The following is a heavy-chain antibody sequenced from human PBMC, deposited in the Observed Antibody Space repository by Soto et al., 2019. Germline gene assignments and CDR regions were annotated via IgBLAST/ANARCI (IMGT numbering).Heavy chain of an antibody. CDR2: IYYSGST. D-gene: IGHD2-2*01. V-gene: IGHV4-39*01. CDR1: GGSISSSSYY. Sequence: SETLSLTCTVSGGSISSSSYYWGWIRQPPGKGLEWIGSIYYSGSTYYNPSLKSRVTISVDTSKNQFSLKLSSVTAADTAVYYCAGQRTVVVPAALRGVNWFDPWGQGTLVTVSS. CDR3: AGQRTVVVPAALRGVNWFDP. J-gene: IGHJ5*02.